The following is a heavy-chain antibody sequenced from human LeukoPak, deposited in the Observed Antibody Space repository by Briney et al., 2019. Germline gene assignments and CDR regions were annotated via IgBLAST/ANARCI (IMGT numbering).Heavy chain of an antibody. J-gene: IGHJ6*03. V-gene: IGHV4-4*07. Sequence: PPETLSLTCTVSGGSISSYYWSWIRQPAGKGLEWIGRIYTSGSTNYDPSLKSRVTISVDTSKNQFSLKLSSVTAADTAVYYCARVPASSIVVVPAAERDYYYMDVWGKGTTVTVSS. CDR2: IYTSGST. CDR3: ARVPASSIVVVPAAERDYYYMDV. D-gene: IGHD2-2*01. CDR1: GGSISSYY.